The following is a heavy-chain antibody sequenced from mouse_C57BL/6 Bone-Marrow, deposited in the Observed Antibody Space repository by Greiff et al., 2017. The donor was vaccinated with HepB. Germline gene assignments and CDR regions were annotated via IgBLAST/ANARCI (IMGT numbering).Heavy chain of an antibody. D-gene: IGHD1-1*01. CDR2: IDPSDSET. CDR3: ARGAFTTVVPFAY. Sequence: QVQLQQPGAELVRPGSSVKLSCKASGYTFTSYWMHWVKQRPIQGLEWIGNIDPSDSETHYNQKFKDKATLTVDKSSSTAYMQLSSLTSEDSAVYYCARGAFTTVVPFAYWGQGTLVTVSA. V-gene: IGHV1-52*01. J-gene: IGHJ3*01. CDR1: GYTFTSYW.